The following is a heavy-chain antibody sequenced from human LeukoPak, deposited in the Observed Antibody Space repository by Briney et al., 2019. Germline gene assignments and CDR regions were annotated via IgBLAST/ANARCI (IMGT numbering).Heavy chain of an antibody. CDR2: INSDGSAT. CDR1: GFSFSSYW. Sequence: GGSLRLSCAASGFSFSSYWMHWVRQVPGKGLQWVSRINSDGSATIYADSVRGRFTISRDNAKNTLYLQMSGLRVEDTAVYHCASDSPYYGMDVWGQGTTVTVSS. J-gene: IGHJ6*02. CDR3: ASDSPYYGMDV. V-gene: IGHV3-74*01.